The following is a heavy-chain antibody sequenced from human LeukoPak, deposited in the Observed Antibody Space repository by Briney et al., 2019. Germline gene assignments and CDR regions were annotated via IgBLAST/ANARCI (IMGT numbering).Heavy chain of an antibody. CDR1: GGSFSGYY. V-gene: IGHV4-34*01. J-gene: IGHJ4*02. Sequence: PSETLSLTCAVYGGSFSGYYWSWIRQSPGKGLEWIGEINHSGSTNYNPSLKSRVTISVDTSKNQFSLKLSSVTAADTAVYYCARESYGSGSYYPSPYYFDYWGQGTLVTVSS. CDR2: INHSGST. D-gene: IGHD3-10*01. CDR3: ARESYGSGSYYPSPYYFDY.